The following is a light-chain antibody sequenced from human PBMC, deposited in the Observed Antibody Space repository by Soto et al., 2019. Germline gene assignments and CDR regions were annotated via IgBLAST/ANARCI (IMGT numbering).Light chain of an antibody. CDR2: DVS. Sequence: QSALTQPASVSGSPGQSITISCTGTSSDIGGYNYVSWYQQHPGKAPKLMIYDVSNRPSGVSSRFSGSKSGNTASLTISGLQTEYEADYYCCSYTSSSTPLYVFGTGTKVTVL. CDR1: SSDIGGYNY. V-gene: IGLV2-14*03. CDR3: CSYTSSSTPLYV. J-gene: IGLJ1*01.